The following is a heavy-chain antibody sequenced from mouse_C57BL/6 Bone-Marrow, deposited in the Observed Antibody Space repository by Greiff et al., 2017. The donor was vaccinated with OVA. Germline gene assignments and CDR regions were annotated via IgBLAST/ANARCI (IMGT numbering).Heavy chain of an antibody. J-gene: IGHJ4*01. V-gene: IGHV1-55*01. CDR1: GYTFTSYW. CDR2: IYPGSGST. D-gene: IGHD1-1*01. Sequence: VQLQQPGAELVKPGASVKMSCKASGYTFTSYWITWVKQRPGQGLEWIGDIYPGSGSTNYNEKFKSKATLTVDTSSSTAYMQLSSLTSEDSAVYYCARLPPSYYYGSSYAMDYWGQGTSVTVSS. CDR3: ARLPPSYYYGSSYAMDY.